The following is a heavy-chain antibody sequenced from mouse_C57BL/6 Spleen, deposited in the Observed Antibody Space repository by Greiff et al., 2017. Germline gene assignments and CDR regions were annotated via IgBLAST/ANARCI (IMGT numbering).Heavy chain of an antibody. J-gene: IGHJ4*01. V-gene: IGHV1-55*01. Sequence: VQLQQPGAELVKPGASVKMSCKASGYTFTSYWITWVKQRPGQGLEWIGDIYPGSGSTNYNEKFKSKATLTVDTSSSTAYMQLSSLTSEDSAVYYCARGDYYGSSSYYYAMDYWGQGTSGTVSS. CDR3: ARGDYYGSSSYYYAMDY. CDR2: IYPGSGST. D-gene: IGHD1-1*01. CDR1: GYTFTSYW.